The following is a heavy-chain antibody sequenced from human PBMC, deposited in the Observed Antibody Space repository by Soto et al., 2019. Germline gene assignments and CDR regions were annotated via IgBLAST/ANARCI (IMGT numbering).Heavy chain of an antibody. J-gene: IGHJ4*02. CDR2: IIPILGIA. Sequence: QVQLVQSGAEVKKPGSSVKVSCKASGGTFSSYTISWVRQAPGQGLEWMGRIIPILGIANYAQKFQGRVTITADKSTSTAYMELSSLRSEDTAVYYCARSIGYSYGYFEIDYWGQGTLVTVSS. CDR1: GGTFSSYT. CDR3: ARSIGYSYGYFEIDY. D-gene: IGHD5-18*01. V-gene: IGHV1-69*02.